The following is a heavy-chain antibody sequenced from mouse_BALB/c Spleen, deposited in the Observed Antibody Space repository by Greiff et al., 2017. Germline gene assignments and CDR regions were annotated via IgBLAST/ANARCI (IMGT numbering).Heavy chain of an antibody. Sequence: QVQLKQPGAELVRPGASVKLSCKASGYTFTSYWINWVKQRPGQGLEWIGNIYPSDSYTNYNQKFKDKATLTVDKSSSTAYMQLSSPTSEDSAVYYCTRDEAMDYWGQGTSVTVSS. CDR3: TRDEAMDY. CDR2: IYPSDSYT. J-gene: IGHJ4*01. CDR1: GYTFTSYW. V-gene: IGHV1-69*02.